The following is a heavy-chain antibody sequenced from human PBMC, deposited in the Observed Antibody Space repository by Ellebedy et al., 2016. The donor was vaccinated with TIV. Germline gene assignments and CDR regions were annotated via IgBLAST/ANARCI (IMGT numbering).Heavy chain of an antibody. V-gene: IGHV3-23*01. CDR3: AKSHYYGSGMTWYFDH. CDR2: ISGSGGST. CDR1: GFTFSNYA. D-gene: IGHD3-10*01. J-gene: IGHJ4*02. Sequence: GGSLRLSCAASGFTFSNYAMTWVRQAPGKGLEWVSAISGSGGSTYFADSVKGRFTISRDNSKNTLYLQMNSLRAEDTAIYYCAKSHYYGSGMTWYFDHWGQGTLVTVSS.